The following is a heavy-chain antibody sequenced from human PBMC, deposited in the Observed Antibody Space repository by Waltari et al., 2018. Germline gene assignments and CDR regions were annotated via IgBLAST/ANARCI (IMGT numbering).Heavy chain of an antibody. CDR3: ARVVVVVVAATYDAFDI. CDR2: IYHSGST. V-gene: IGHV4-38-2*02. CDR1: GYSISSGYY. D-gene: IGHD2-15*01. Sequence: QVQLQESGPGLVKPSETLSLTCTVSGYSISSGYYWGWIRQPPGKGLEWIGSIYHSGSTYYNPSLKSRVTISVDTSKNQFSLKLSSVTAADTAVYYCARVVVVVVAATYDAFDIWVQGTMVTVSS. J-gene: IGHJ3*02.